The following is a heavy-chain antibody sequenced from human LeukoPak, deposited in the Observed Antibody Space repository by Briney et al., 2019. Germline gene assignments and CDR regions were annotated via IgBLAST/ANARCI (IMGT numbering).Heavy chain of an antibody. V-gene: IGHV4-39*01. CDR2: LYYSGNT. Sequence: SETLSLTCTVSGGSISSSTYFWRWIRQPPGKGLEWIGGLYYSGNTYYNPPLQSRVTISVDTYKNQFFLKLSSVTAADAAVYYCASSNYYGSGSFDYWGQGTLVTVSS. D-gene: IGHD3-10*01. CDR3: ASSNYYGSGSFDY. CDR1: GGSISSSTYF. J-gene: IGHJ4*02.